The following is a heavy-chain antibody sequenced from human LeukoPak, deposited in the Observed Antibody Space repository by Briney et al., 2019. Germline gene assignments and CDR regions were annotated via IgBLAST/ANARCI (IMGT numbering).Heavy chain of an antibody. D-gene: IGHD3-22*01. CDR3: ARDRYYYDSSGYYYC. CDR1: GFTFRNYG. J-gene: IGHJ4*02. CDR2: IWYDGSNK. V-gene: IGHV3-33*01. Sequence: GGSLRLSCAASGFTFRNYGMVGVRQTPGKGLEWVAVIWYDGSNKYYADSVKGRFTISRDNSKNTLYLQMHSLRAEDTAVYYCARDRYYYDSSGYYYCWGQGTLVTVSS.